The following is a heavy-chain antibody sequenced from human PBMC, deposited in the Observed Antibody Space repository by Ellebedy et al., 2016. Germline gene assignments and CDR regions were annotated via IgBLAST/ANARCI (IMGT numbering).Heavy chain of an antibody. CDR1: GYSFTSYW. CDR3: ARPYSSGWYPNAFDY. J-gene: IGHJ4*02. CDR2: IYPGDSDT. V-gene: IGHV5-51*01. Sequence: GGSLRLSXKGSGYSFTSYWIGWVRQMPGKGLEWMGIIYPGDSDTRYSPSFQGQVTISADKSISTAYLQWSSLKASDTAMYYCARPYSSGWYPNAFDYWGQGTLVTVSS. D-gene: IGHD6-19*01.